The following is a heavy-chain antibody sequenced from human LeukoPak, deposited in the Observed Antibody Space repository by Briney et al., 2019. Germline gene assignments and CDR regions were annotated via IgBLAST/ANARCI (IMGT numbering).Heavy chain of an antibody. Sequence: GGSLRPSCAASGFTFSSYAMSWVRQAPGKGLEWVSAISGSGGSTYYADSVKGRFTISRDNSKNTLYLQMNSLGAEDTAVYYCAKDLRVVVVAATRGYYWGQGTLVTVSS. D-gene: IGHD2-15*01. CDR1: GFTFSSYA. CDR3: AKDLRVVVVAATRGYY. CDR2: ISGSGGST. J-gene: IGHJ4*02. V-gene: IGHV3-23*01.